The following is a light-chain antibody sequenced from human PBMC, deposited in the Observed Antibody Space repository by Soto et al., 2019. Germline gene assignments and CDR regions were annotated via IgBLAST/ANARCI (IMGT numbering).Light chain of an antibody. CDR1: NSNIGSNT. CDR3: AAWDDSLSGVV. J-gene: IGLJ2*01. V-gene: IGLV1-44*01. CDR2: SNN. Sequence: QSVLTQPPSASGTPGQRVTIFCSGSNSNIGSNTAIWYQQVPGTAPKLLMYSNNQRPWGVPDRFSGSKSGTSASLAIRGLQSEDEADYYCAAWDDSLSGVVFGGGTQLTVL.